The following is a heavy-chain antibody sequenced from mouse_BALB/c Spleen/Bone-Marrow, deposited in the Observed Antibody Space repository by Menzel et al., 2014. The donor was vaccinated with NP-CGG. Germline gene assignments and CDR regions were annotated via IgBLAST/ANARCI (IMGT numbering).Heavy chain of an antibody. CDR1: GFTFXSYA. V-gene: IGHV5-6-5*01. D-gene: IGHD2-4*01. CDR3: ARGGGYDYGHYYAMDY. Sequence: EVKVVESGGGLVKPGGSLKLSCAASGFTFXSYAMSWVRQTPEKRLEWVASISSGGSTYYLDSVKGRFTISRDNARNILYLQMSSLRSEDTAMYYCARGGGYDYGHYYAMDYWGQGTSVTVSS. J-gene: IGHJ4*01. CDR2: ISSGGST.